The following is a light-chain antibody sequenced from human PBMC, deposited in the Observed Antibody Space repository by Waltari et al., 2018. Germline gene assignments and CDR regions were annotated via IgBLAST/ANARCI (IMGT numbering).Light chain of an antibody. J-gene: IGLJ2*01. CDR3: SSYISSSTLEL. Sequence: QSALTQPASVSGSPGQSITLSCPGTSRDVGGYNYVSWYQQHPGKAPKLMIYDVSNRPSGVSNRFSGSKSGNTASLTISGLQAEDEADYYCSSYISSSTLELFGGGTSLTVL. CDR1: SRDVGGYNY. CDR2: DVS. V-gene: IGLV2-14*03.